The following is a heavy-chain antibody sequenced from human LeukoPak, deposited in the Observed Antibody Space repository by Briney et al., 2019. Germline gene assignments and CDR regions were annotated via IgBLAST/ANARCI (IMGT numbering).Heavy chain of an antibody. V-gene: IGHV3-21*01. CDR1: GFTFSSYS. J-gene: IGHJ3*02. CDR2: ISSSSSYI. Sequence: PGGSLRLSCAASGFTFSSYSMNWVRQAPGKGLEGVSSISSSSSYIYYADSVKGRFTISRDNAKNSLYLQMNSRRAEDTAVYYCARGPDCSSTSCYLRSYAFDIWGQGTMVTVSS. D-gene: IGHD2-2*01. CDR3: ARGPDCSSTSCYLRSYAFDI.